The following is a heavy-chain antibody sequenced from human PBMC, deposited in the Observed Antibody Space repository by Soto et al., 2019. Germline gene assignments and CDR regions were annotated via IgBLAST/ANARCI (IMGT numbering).Heavy chain of an antibody. Sequence: SETLSLTCTVSGGSISSYYWSWIRQPPGKGLEWIGYIYYSGSTNYNPSLKSRVTISVDTSKNQFSLKLSSVTAADTAVYFCARSRPARIYYYYYLDVWGKGTTVTVSS. J-gene: IGHJ6*03. V-gene: IGHV4-59*01. CDR1: GGSISSYY. CDR3: ARSRPARIYYYYYLDV. CDR2: IYYSGST.